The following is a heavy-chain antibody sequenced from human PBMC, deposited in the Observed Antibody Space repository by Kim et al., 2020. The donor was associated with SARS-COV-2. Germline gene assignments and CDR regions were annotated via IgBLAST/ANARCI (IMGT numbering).Heavy chain of an antibody. V-gene: IGHV4-59*01. J-gene: IGHJ3*02. Sequence: NPSLKSRVTISVDTSKNQFSLKLSSVTAADTAVYYCARSQSRPRADAFDIWGQGTMVTVSS. CDR3: ARSQSRPRADAFDI.